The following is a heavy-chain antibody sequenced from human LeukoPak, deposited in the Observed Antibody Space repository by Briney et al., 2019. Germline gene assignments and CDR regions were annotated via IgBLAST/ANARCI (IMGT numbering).Heavy chain of an antibody. CDR2: ISGSGGST. CDR3: AKDSIFGVVITEYFDY. V-gene: IGHV3-23*01. Sequence: GASLRLSCAASGFTFSSYAMSWVRQAPGKGLEWVSAISGSGGSTYYADSVKGRFTISRDNSKNTLYLQMNSLRAEDTAVYYCAKDSIFGVVITEYFDYWGQGTLATVSS. J-gene: IGHJ4*02. CDR1: GFTFSSYA. D-gene: IGHD3-3*01.